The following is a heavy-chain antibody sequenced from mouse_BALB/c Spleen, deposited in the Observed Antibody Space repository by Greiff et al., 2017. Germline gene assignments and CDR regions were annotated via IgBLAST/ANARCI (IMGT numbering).Heavy chain of an antibody. J-gene: IGHJ1*01. Sequence: VQLQQSGPELVKPGASVKIPCKASGYTFTDYNMDWVKQSHGKSLEWIGDINPNNGGTIYNQKFKGKATLTVDKSSSTAYMELRSLTSEDTAVYYCARDRYDDESVRYFDVWGAGTTVTVSS. D-gene: IGHD2-14*01. V-gene: IGHV1-18*01. CDR2: INPNNGGT. CDR3: ARDRYDDESVRYFDV. CDR1: GYTFTDYN.